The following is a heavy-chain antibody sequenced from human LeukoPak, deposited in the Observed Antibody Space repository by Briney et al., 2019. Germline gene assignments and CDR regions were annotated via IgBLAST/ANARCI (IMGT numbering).Heavy chain of an antibody. J-gene: IGHJ4*02. Sequence: GGSLRLSCAASGFTFSSYAMSWVRQAPGKGLEWVSAINSAGSTYYGDSVRGRFTISRDNSKNVLYLQMNSLRAEDTALYYCAKDQNTVATAPFDYWGQGTLVTVPS. CDR1: GFTFSSYA. D-gene: IGHD4-17*01. CDR2: INSAGST. CDR3: AKDQNTVATAPFDY. V-gene: IGHV3-23*01.